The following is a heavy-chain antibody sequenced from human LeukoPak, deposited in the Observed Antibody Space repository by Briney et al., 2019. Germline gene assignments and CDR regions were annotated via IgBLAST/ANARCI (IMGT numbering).Heavy chain of an antibody. CDR1: GFTFSDYY. CDR2: ISSSGSSI. J-gene: IGHJ4*02. V-gene: IGHV3-11*04. CDR3: ARDPVEISYDY. Sequence: PGGSLRLSCAASGFTFSDYYMSWIRQAPGKGPEWVSYISSSGSSIYYADSVRGRFTISRDNAKNSLYLQMISLRAEDTAVYYCARDPVEISYDYWGQGTLVTVSS. D-gene: IGHD5-24*01.